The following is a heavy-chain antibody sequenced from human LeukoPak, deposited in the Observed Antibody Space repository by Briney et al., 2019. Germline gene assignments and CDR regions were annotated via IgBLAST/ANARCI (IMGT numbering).Heavy chain of an antibody. CDR2: INHSGST. V-gene: IGHV4-34*01. D-gene: IGHD2-15*01. CDR3: ARGGAVVVAATNYYYGMDV. CDR1: GGSFSGYY. Sequence: SETLSLTCAVYGGSFSGYYWSWIRQPPGKGLEWIGEINHSGSTNHNPSLKSRVTISVDTSKNQFSLKLSSMTAADTAVYYCARGGAVVVAATNYYYGMDVWGKGTTVTVSS. J-gene: IGHJ6*04.